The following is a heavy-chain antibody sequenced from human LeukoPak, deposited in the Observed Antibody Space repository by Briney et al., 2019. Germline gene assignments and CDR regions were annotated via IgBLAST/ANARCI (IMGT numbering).Heavy chain of an antibody. Sequence: PSETLSLTCTVSGGSISSSSYCWGWIRQPPGKGLEWIGSIYYSGSTYYNPSLKSRVTISVDTSKNQFSLKLSSVTAADTAVYYCARHPDTMIVGEADYWGQGTLVTVSS. J-gene: IGHJ4*02. CDR1: GGSISSSSYC. CDR2: IYYSGST. CDR3: ARHPDTMIVGEADY. V-gene: IGHV4-39*01. D-gene: IGHD3-22*01.